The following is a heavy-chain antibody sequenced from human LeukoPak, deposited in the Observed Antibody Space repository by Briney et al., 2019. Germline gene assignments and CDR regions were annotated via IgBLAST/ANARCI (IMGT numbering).Heavy chain of an antibody. CDR1: GGSISSSSYY. J-gene: IGHJ4*02. CDR3: ARHSAVAGTFGY. D-gene: IGHD6-19*01. Sequence: PSETLSLTCTVSGGSISSSSYYWGWIRQPPGKGLEWIGKIYYSGSTYYNSSLKSRVTISVDTSKNQFSLKLSSVTAADTAVYYCARHSAVAGTFGYWGQGTLVTVSS. V-gene: IGHV4-39*01. CDR2: IYYSGST.